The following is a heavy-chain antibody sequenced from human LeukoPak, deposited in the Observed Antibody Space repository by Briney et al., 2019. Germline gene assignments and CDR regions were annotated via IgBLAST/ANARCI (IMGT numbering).Heavy chain of an antibody. V-gene: IGHV4-4*07. Sequence: SETLSLTCTVSGGSISSYYWSWIRQPAGKGLEWIGRIYTSGSITYNPSLKSRVSMSVDTSKNQFSLKLSSVTAADTAVYYCARDSGTTGEVRFDPWGQGTLVSVSS. CDR3: ARDSGTTGEVRFDP. J-gene: IGHJ5*02. CDR2: IYTSGSI. CDR1: GGSISSYY. D-gene: IGHD3-10*01.